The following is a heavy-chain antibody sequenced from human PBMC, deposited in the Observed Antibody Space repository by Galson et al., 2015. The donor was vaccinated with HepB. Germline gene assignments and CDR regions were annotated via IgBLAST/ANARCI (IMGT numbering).Heavy chain of an antibody. CDR1: GFTFSSYA. V-gene: IGHV3-23*01. Sequence: SLRLSCAASGFTFSSYAMSWVRQAPGKGLEWVSAISGSGGSTYYADSVKGRFTISRDNSKNTLYLQMNSLRAEDTAVYYCAKDPPPPHNFWSGLARKGGDYYYYGMDVWGQGTTVTVSS. J-gene: IGHJ6*02. CDR2: ISGSGGST. D-gene: IGHD3-3*01. CDR3: AKDPPPPHNFWSGLARKGGDYYYYGMDV.